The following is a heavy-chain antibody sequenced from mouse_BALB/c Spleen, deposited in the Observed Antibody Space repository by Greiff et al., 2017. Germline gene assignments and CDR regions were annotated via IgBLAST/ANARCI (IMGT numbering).Heavy chain of an antibody. V-gene: IGHV5-12-2*01. D-gene: IGHD2-1*01. Sequence: EVKVVESGGGLVQPGGSLKLSCAASGFTFSSYTMSWVRQTPEKRLEWVAYISNGGGSTYYPDTVKGRFTISRDNAKNTLYLQMSSLKSEDTAMYYCARDGKGLDYWGQGTTLTVSS. CDR1: GFTFSSYT. CDR2: ISNGGGST. J-gene: IGHJ2*01. CDR3: ARDGKGLDY.